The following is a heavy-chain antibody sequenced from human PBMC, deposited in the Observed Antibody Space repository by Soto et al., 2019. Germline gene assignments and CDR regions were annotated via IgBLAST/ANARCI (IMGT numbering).Heavy chain of an antibody. Sequence: SQTLCLTYTVAGGSVSSGSDYWSWIRQPPGKGLEWIAYVYYTGSTNYNPSLKSRVTISVDTSKNQFSLKLRSVTAADTAVYYCARESREHSSSEGLDVWGQGTTVTVSS. V-gene: IGHV4-61*01. CDR3: ARESREHSSSEGLDV. D-gene: IGHD1-26*01. CDR2: VYYTGST. CDR1: GGSVSSGSDY. J-gene: IGHJ6*02.